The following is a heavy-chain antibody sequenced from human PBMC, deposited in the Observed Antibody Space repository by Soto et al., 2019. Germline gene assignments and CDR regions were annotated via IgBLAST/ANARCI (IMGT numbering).Heavy chain of an antibody. CDR3: ARRMIFSCYGDHRDLHAFSTQGTSDL. CDR2: INHSGST. CDR1: GGTSSGYY. V-gene: IGHV4-34*01. D-gene: IGHD4-17*01. J-gene: IGHJ2*01. Sequence: PSETLSLTCAVYGGTSSGYYWSWIRQPPGKGLEWIGEINHSGSTNYNPSLKSRVTISVDTSKNQFSLKLSSVTAADTAVYYCARRMIFSCYGDHRDLHAFSTQGTSDL.